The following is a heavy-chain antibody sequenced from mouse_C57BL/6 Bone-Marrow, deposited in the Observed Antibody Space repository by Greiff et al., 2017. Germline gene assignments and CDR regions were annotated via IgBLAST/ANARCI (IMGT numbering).Heavy chain of an antibody. Sequence: QVQLQQPGAELVKPGASVQMSCKASGYTFTSYWITWVKPRPGQGLEWIGDIYPGSGSTNYNEKFKIKATLTVDTSSSTAYMQLSSLTSEDSAVYYCARLDLIYYYGSGYFDVWGTGTTVTVSS. D-gene: IGHD1-1*01. V-gene: IGHV1-55*01. CDR3: ARLDLIYYYGSGYFDV. CDR2: IYPGSGST. J-gene: IGHJ1*03. CDR1: GYTFTSYW.